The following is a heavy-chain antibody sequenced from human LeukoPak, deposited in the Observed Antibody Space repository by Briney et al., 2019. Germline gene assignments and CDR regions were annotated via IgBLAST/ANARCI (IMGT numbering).Heavy chain of an antibody. Sequence: ASVKVSCKASGYTFTRHAMNWVRQAPGQGLEWMGWINTNTRNPTYAQGFTGRFVFSLDTSVSTAYLQISSLKAEDTAVFYCARGVRGYSYGFPFDYWGQGTLVTVSS. J-gene: IGHJ4*02. CDR3: ARGVRGYSYGFPFDY. D-gene: IGHD5-18*01. CDR2: INTNTRNP. V-gene: IGHV7-4-1*02. CDR1: GYTFTRHA.